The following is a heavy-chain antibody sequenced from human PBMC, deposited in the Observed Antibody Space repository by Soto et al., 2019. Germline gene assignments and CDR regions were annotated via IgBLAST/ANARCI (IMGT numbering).Heavy chain of an antibody. V-gene: IGHV1-46*01. CDR1: GYTFTDFY. Sequence: QVQLVQSGSEVGKPGASVKVSCKASGYTFTDFYIHWVRQAPGHGLEWMGVINPRGGPPIYARRFKGRLSMTSDTSTNTVSGELTSLSSDDAAVYYCTRDQRDRYDHASPGYSYVGLDVWGQGTTVSVSS. CDR3: TRDQRDRYDHASPGYSYVGLDV. CDR2: INPRGGPP. D-gene: IGHD3-22*01. J-gene: IGHJ6*02.